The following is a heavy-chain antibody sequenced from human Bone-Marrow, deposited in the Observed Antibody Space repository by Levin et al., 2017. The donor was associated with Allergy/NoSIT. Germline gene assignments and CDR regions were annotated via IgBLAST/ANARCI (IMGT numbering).Heavy chain of an antibody. CDR1: GFTFGDYA. Sequence: GGSLRLSCTASGFTFGDYAMSWFRQAPGKGLEWVGFIRSKAYGGTTEYAASVKGRFTISRDDSKSIAYLQMNSLKTEDTAVYYCTRDRRGFTMVRGVIVPNEYYYYMDVWGKGTTVTVSS. J-gene: IGHJ6*03. CDR3: TRDRRGFTMVRGVIVPNEYYYYMDV. D-gene: IGHD3-10*01. V-gene: IGHV3-49*03. CDR2: IRSKAYGGTT.